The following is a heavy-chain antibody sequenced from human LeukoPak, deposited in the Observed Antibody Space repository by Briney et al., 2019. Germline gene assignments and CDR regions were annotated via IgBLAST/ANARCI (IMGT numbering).Heavy chain of an antibody. CDR2: IYYSGST. V-gene: IGHV4-59*12. Sequence: PSETLSLTCTVSGGSISSYYWSWLRQPPGKGLEGLGYIYYSGSTNYNPSLKSRVTISVDTSKNQFSLNLTSVTAADTAVYYCAREYGSGSEFDPWGQGTLVTVSS. CDR1: GGSISSYY. CDR3: AREYGSGSEFDP. D-gene: IGHD3-10*01. J-gene: IGHJ5*02.